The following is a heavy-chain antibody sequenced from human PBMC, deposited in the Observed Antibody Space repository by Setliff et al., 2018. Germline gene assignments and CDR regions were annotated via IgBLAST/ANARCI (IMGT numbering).Heavy chain of an antibody. CDR1: GGTFSIYT. Sequence: SVKVSCKASGGTFSIYTISWVRQAPGQGLEWMRRIIPIFGTANYAQKFQGRVTITADKSTSTAYMELSSLRSEDTAVYYCAISTIFGEVSPTPDAFDIWGQGTMVTVSS. J-gene: IGHJ3*02. V-gene: IGHV1-69*08. CDR2: IIPIFGTA. D-gene: IGHD3-3*01. CDR3: AISTIFGEVSPTPDAFDI.